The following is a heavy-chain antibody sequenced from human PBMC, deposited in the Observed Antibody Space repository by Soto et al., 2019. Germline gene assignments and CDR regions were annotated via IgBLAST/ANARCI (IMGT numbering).Heavy chain of an antibody. Sequence: RGESLKISCKGSGYSFTSYWIGWARQMPGKGLEWMGIIYPGDSDTRYSPSFQGQVTISADKSISTAYLQWSSLKASDTAMYYCARRLGYCSGGSCYFWLDPWGQGTLVTVSS. V-gene: IGHV5-51*01. CDR1: GYSFTSYW. D-gene: IGHD2-15*01. CDR2: IYPGDSDT. J-gene: IGHJ5*02. CDR3: ARRLGYCSGGSCYFWLDP.